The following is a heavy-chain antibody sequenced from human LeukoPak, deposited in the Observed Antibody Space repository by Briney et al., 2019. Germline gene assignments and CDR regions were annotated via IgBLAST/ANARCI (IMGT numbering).Heavy chain of an antibody. V-gene: IGHV3-21*01. D-gene: IGHD2/OR15-2a*01. CDR1: GFNFSDYS. Sequence: GGSLRLSCAASGFNFSDYSMTWVRQAPGKGLEWVSSISSSSDYIYYADSVKGRFTISRDNAKNSLYLQMKSLRAEDTAVYYCARGKTSQNIVTRKTYNWFDPWGQGTLVTVSS. J-gene: IGHJ5*02. CDR3: ARGKTSQNIVTRKTYNWFDP. CDR2: ISSSSDYI.